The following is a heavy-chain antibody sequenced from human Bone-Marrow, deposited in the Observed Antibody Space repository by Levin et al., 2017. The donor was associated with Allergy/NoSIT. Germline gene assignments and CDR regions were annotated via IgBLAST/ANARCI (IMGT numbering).Heavy chain of an antibody. CDR1: GYTFTSYG. V-gene: IGHV1-18*01. Sequence: ASVKVSCKASGYTFTSYGISWVRQAPGQGLEWMGWISAYNGNTNYAQKLQGRVTMTTDTSTSTAYMELRSLRSDDTAVYYCARDFLDRDGITMVRGVIKGGRHAFDIWGQGTMVTVSS. J-gene: IGHJ3*02. CDR2: ISAYNGNT. CDR3: ARDFLDRDGITMVRGVIKGGRHAFDI. D-gene: IGHD3-10*01.